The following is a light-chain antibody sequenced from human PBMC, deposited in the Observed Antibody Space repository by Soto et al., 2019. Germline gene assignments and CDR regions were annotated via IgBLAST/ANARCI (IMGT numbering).Light chain of an antibody. Sequence: EIVMTQSPATLSVSPGERATLSCRASQSISTILAWYQQRPGQAPRLLMYGASTRAAGIPARFSGSGSGTEFTLTISSLQSEDFAVYYCQQYSKWPRTFGQWTKLEIK. CDR3: QQYSKWPRT. J-gene: IGKJ2*01. CDR2: GAS. V-gene: IGKV3-15*01. CDR1: QSISTI.